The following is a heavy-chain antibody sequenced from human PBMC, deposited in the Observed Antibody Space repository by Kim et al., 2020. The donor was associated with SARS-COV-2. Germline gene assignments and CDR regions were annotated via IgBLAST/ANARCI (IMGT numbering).Heavy chain of an antibody. Sequence: GGSLRLSCAASEFTFSTYNMHWVRQAPGKGLEWVTVILSDGTFKCYADSVKGRFTISRDNSKNTLYLQMNSLRAEDTAVYYCAREGGNVVAANSRAFDIWGQGTMVTVSS. V-gene: IGHV3-33*05. CDR2: ILSDGTFK. CDR3: AREGGNVVAANSRAFDI. D-gene: IGHD2-15*01. CDR1: EFTFSTYN. J-gene: IGHJ3*02.